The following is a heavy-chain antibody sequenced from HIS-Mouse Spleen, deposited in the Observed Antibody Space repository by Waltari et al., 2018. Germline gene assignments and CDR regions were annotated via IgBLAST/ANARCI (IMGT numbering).Heavy chain of an antibody. CDR2: ISYDGSNK. J-gene: IGHJ4*02. D-gene: IGHD1-26*01. Sequence: QVQLVESGGGVVQPGRSLRLAGAASGFPFRSYGMPWVRQAPGKGLEWVAVISYDGSNKYYADSVKGRFTISRDNSKNTLYLQMNSLRAEDTAVYYCAKDTSGSYSDYWGQGTLVTVSS. CDR3: AKDTSGSYSDY. CDR1: GFPFRSYG. V-gene: IGHV3-30*18.